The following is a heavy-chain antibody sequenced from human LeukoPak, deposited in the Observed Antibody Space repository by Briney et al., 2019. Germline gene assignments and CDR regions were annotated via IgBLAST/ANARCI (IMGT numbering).Heavy chain of an antibody. CDR1: GFSFDDYA. D-gene: IGHD3-22*01. J-gene: IGHJ4*02. Sequence: GGSLRLSCVASGFSFDDYAMHWVRQAPGKGLEWVSGINWNGGSVGYADSVKGRFTISRDNAKNSLYLQMNSLRAEDTALYYCAKDVYNYYDTSGYYSWGQGTQVTVSS. CDR3: AKDVYNYYDTSGYYS. V-gene: IGHV3-9*01. CDR2: INWNGGSV.